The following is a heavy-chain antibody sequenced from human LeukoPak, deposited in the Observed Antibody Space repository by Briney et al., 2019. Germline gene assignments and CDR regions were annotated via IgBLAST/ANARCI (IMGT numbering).Heavy chain of an antibody. CDR1: GGSISISSYY. CDR2: IYHSGST. J-gene: IGHJ4*02. V-gene: IGHV4-39*01. D-gene: IGHD5-24*01. Sequence: PSETLSLTCTVSGGSISISSYYWAWIRQSPGKGLEWIGSIYHSGSTYNNPSLRSRVTISVDTSKNQFSVKLSSVTAADTAVYYCARSFQTDGYNDYWGQGTLVTVSS. CDR3: ARSFQTDGYNDY.